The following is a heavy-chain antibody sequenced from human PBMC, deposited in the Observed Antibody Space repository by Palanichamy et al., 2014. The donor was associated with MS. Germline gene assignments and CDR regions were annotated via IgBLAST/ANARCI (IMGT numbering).Heavy chain of an antibody. CDR1: GFTFSSYA. V-gene: IGHV3-23*04. CDR3: GKSVRDYYNYAMDV. J-gene: IGHJ6*02. CDR2: ISGSGGST. Sequence: EVHLVESGGGLVQPGGSLRLSCAASGFTFSSYAMSWVRQAPGKGLEWVSGISGSGGSTYYGDPVKGRFTISRDNSENTLHLQMNSLRAEDTAVYYCGKSVRDYYNYAMDVWGQGTTVTVSS.